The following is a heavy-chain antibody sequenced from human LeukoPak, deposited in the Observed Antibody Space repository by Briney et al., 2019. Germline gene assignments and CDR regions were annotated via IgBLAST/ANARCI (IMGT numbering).Heavy chain of an antibody. J-gene: IGHJ6*03. V-gene: IGHV1-8*03. CDR3: ARGPAYGNYGASYYYYMDV. CDR2: MNPNSGNT. CDR1: GYTFTNYD. D-gene: IGHD4-11*01. Sequence: GASVKVSCKASGYTFTNYDINWVRQATGQGLEWMGRMNPNSGNTGYAEKFQGRVTITRDTSITTAYMELTSLRSEDSAVYYCARGPAYGNYGASYYYYMDVWGKGTTVTVSS.